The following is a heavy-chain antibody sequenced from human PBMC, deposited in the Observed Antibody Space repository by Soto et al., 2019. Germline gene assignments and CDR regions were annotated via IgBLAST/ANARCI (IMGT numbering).Heavy chain of an antibody. CDR3: ARDRDIAAPYYYYYGMDV. CDR1: GYTFTSYG. CDR2: ISAYNGNT. Sequence: QVQLVQSGAEVKKPGASVKVSCKASGYTFTSYGISWVRQAPGQGLEGMGWISAYNGNTNYAQKLQGRVTMTTDTSTSTAYMELRSLRSDDTAVYYCARDRDIAAPYYYYYGMDVWGQGTTVTVSS. J-gene: IGHJ6*02. V-gene: IGHV1-18*01. D-gene: IGHD6-13*01.